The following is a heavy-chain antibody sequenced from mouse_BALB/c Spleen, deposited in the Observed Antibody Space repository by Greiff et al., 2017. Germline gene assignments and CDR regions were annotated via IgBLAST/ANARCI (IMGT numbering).Heavy chain of an antibody. J-gene: IGHJ1*01. V-gene: IGHV1S56*01. Sequence: VQLQQSGPELVKPGASVRISCKASGYTFTSYYIHWVKQRPGQGLEWIGWIYPGNVNTKYNEKFKGKATLTADKSSSTAYMQLSSLTSEDSAVYFCAGILGAYGNYWYFDVWGAGTTVTVSS. CDR1: GYTFTSYY. D-gene: IGHD2-1*01. CDR3: AGILGAYGNYWYFDV. CDR2: IYPGNVNT.